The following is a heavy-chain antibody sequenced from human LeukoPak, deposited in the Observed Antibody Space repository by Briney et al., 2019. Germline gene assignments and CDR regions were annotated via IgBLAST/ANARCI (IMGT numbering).Heavy chain of an antibody. J-gene: IGHJ4*02. D-gene: IGHD2-2*02. CDR3: AKGRPKIVVVPAATPLDY. CDR2: IRCDGSNK. CDR1: GFTFSSYG. V-gene: IGHV3-30*02. Sequence: GGSLRLSCASSGFTFSSYGMHWVRQAPGKGLGWVSFIRCDGSNKYYADSVKGRFTISRDNSKTTLYVQMNSLRAEATVVHYGAKGRPKIVVVPAATPLDYWRRATLVTVSS.